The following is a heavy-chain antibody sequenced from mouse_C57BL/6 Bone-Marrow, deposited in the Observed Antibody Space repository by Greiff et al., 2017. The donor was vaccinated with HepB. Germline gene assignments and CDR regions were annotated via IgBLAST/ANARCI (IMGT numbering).Heavy chain of an antibody. CDR1: GFNIKDDY. CDR2: IDPENGDT. CDR3: TTLRRRGAY. J-gene: IGHJ2*01. Sequence: EVQLQESGAELVRPGASVKLSCTASGFNIKDDYMHWVKQRPEQGLEWIGWIDPENGDTEYASKFQGKATITADTSSNTAYLQLSSLTSEDTAVYYCTTLRRRGAYWGQGTTLTVSS. V-gene: IGHV14-4*01. D-gene: IGHD2-12*01.